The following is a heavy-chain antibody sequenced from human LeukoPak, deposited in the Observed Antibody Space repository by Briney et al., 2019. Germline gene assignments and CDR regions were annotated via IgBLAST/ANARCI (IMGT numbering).Heavy chain of an antibody. J-gene: IGHJ3*02. V-gene: IGHV3-30*03. Sequence: GGSLRLSCAASGFTFSSYGMHWVRQAPGKGLEWVAVISYDGTSKYYADSVKGRFTISRDNSKNTLYLQMNSLRAEDTAVYYCARDRRQQLVENAFDIWGQGTMVTVSS. CDR1: GFTFSSYG. CDR2: ISYDGTSK. CDR3: ARDRRQQLVENAFDI. D-gene: IGHD6-13*01.